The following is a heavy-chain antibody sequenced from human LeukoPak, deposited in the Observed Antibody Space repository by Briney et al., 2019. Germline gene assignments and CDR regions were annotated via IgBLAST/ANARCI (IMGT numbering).Heavy chain of an antibody. Sequence: SETLSLTCAVSGDSISSGGHYWNWIRQRPGNGLKWIGYIFHTGTTHYNPSLKSRVTISVDTSKSHFSLKLSSVTAADTAVYYCARSPGIWNEYGRLEYWGQGALVTVSS. CDR3: ARSPGIWNEYGRLEY. D-gene: IGHD1-1*01. J-gene: IGHJ4*02. V-gene: IGHV4-31*11. CDR2: IFHTGTT. CDR1: GDSISSGGHY.